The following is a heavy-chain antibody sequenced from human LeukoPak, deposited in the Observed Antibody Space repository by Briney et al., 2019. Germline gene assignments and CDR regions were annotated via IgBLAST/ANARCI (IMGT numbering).Heavy chain of an antibody. D-gene: IGHD3-10*01. CDR3: ASRRGSLLLWFGESSFDP. J-gene: IGHJ5*02. V-gene: IGHV4-39*01. CDR1: GGSISSSSYY. CDR2: IYYSGST. Sequence: SETLSLTCTLSGGSISSSSYYWGWIRQPPGKGLEWIGSIYYSGSTYYNPSLKSRVTISVDTSKNQFSLKLSSVTAADTAVYYCASRRGSLLLWFGESSFDPWGQGTLVTVSS.